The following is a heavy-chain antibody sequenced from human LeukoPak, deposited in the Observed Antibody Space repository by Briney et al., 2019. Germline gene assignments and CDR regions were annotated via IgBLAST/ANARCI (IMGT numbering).Heavy chain of an antibody. CDR3: ARATGYSGYFFYYGMDV. CDR2: ISYDGSNK. J-gene: IGHJ6*02. D-gene: IGHD5-12*01. V-gene: IGHV3-30*03. CDR1: GFTFSSYG. Sequence: GGSLRLSCAASGFTFSSYGMHWVRQAPGKGLEWVAVISYDGSNKYYTDSVKGRFTISRDNSKNTLYLQMNSLRAEDTAVYYCARATGYSGYFFYYGMDVWGQGTTVTVSS.